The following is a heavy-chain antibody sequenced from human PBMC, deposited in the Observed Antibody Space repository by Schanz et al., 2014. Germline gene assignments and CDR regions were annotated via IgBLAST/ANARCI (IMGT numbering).Heavy chain of an antibody. D-gene: IGHD4-17*01. J-gene: IGHJ3*02. CDR3: ARDRGHGDLPGAI. CDR2: ISYSGST. V-gene: IGHV4-4*02. CDR1: GGSISSSDW. Sequence: QVQLQESGPGLVKPSGTLSLTCAVSGGSISSSDWWSWVRQPPGKGLEWIGFISYSGSTYYNPSLKSRVTISVDTSKNQFSLNLSSAPAADTAVYYCARDRGHGDLPGAIWGQGTIVTVSS.